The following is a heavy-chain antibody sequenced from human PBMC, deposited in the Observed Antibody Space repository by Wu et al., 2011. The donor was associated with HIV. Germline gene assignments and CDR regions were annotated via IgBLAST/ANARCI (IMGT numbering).Heavy chain of an antibody. CDR3: ASRNYYDRSGGGFFSN. J-gene: IGHJ4*02. CDR2: IIPMFGSP. CDR1: GGNFSNYA. D-gene: IGHD3-22*01. Sequence: QVQSVQSGAEVKKPGSSVKVSCKASGGNFSNYAITWVRQAPGEGLEWMGGIIPMFGSPNYAQKFQDTVTITTDESTTTAYMELRSLRSEDTATYYCASRNYYDRSGGGFFSNWGQGTQVTVSS. V-gene: IGHV1-69*05.